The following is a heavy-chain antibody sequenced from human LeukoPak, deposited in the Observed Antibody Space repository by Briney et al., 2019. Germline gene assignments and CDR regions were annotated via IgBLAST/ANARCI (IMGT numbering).Heavy chain of an antibody. V-gene: IGHV3-7*03. D-gene: IGHD2-21*02. CDR3: VRRTYCGGDCYYEDY. Sequence: GGSLRLSCAASGSTFSSYWMSWVRQAPGKGLEWVANIKQDGSEKYYVDSVKGRFTISRDNAKNSLYLQMNSLRAEDTAVYYCVRRTYCGGDCYYEDYWGQGTLVTVSS. J-gene: IGHJ4*02. CDR1: GSTFSSYW. CDR2: IKQDGSEK.